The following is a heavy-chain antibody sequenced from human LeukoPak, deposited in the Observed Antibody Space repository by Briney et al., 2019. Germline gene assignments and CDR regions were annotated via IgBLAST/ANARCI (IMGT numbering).Heavy chain of an antibody. CDR3: ASLDLSVGAASY. Sequence: PSETLSLTCTVSGYSISSGYYWGWIRQPPGKGLEWIGSIYHSGSTYYNPSLKSRVTISVDTSKNQFSLKLSSVTAADTAVYYCASLDLSVGAASYWGQGTLVTVSS. CDR2: IYHSGST. D-gene: IGHD1-26*01. V-gene: IGHV4-38-2*02. CDR1: GYSISSGYY. J-gene: IGHJ4*02.